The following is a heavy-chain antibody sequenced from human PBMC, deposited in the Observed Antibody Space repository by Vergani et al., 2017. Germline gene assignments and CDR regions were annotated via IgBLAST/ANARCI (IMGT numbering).Heavy chain of an antibody. V-gene: IGHV1-2*02. CDR2: INPNSGGT. J-gene: IGHJ3*02. CDR3: ASVPDYDSSGYYTGAFDI. Sequence: QVQLVQSGAEVKKPAASVKVSCKASGYTFTGYYMHWVRQAPGQGLEWMGWINPNSGGTNYAQKFQGRVTMTRDTSISTAYMELSRLRSDDTAVYYCASVPDYDSSGYYTGAFDIWGQGTMVTVSS. D-gene: IGHD3-22*01. CDR1: GYTFTGYY.